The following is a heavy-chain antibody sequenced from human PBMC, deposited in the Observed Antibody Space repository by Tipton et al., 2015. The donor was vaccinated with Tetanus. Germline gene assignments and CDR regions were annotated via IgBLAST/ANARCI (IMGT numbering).Heavy chain of an antibody. CDR3: ARTTRRWLHPDY. CDR2: IFYNGRT. CDR1: GDSMTDFY. V-gene: IGHV4-59*01. Sequence: GLVKPSETLSLTCNVSGDSMTDFYWSWIRQSPGKGLEWIAYIFYNGRTQSNPSLKSRVSISVDTAKNQFSLQLRSVTTADTAIYYCARTTRRWLHPDYWGQGTLVTVSS. D-gene: IGHD6-19*01. J-gene: IGHJ4*02.